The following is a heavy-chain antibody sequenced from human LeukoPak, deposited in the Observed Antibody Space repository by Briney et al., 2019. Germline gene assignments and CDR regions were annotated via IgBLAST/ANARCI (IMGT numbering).Heavy chain of an antibody. CDR2: ISSSSYT. CDR3: AKETNYYFDY. Sequence: GGSLRLSCAASGFTFSSYSMNWVRQAPGKGLEWVSSISSSSYTYYADSVKGRFTISRDNSKNTLYLQMNSLRAEDTAVYYCAKETNYYFDYWGQGTLVTVSS. V-gene: IGHV3-21*04. D-gene: IGHD1-14*01. CDR1: GFTFSSYS. J-gene: IGHJ4*02.